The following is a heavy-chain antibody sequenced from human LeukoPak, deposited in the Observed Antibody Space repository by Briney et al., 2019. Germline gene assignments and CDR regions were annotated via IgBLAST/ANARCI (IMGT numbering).Heavy chain of an antibody. D-gene: IGHD4-17*01. CDR3: ARSTVTTLGDY. V-gene: IGHV3-48*04. J-gene: IGHJ4*02. CDR2: ISSSSSTI. Sequence: PGGSLRLSCAASGFTFSSYSMNWVRQAPGKGLEWVSYISSSSSTIYYADSVKGRFTISRDNAKNTLYLQMSSLRAEDTAVYYCARSTVTTLGDYWGQGTLVTVSS. CDR1: GFTFSSYS.